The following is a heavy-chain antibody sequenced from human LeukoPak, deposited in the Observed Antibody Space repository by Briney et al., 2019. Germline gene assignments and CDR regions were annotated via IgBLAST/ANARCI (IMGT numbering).Heavy chain of an antibody. D-gene: IGHD2-8*01. CDR1: GGSISTYY. Sequence: TSETLSLTCTVSGGSISTYYWSWIRQPPGKGLEWIGYIHYSGSTNYNPFLKSRVTISVDTSKNQFSLKLTSVTAADTAVYYCARATYCTNGVCRTYGMDVWGQGTTVTVSS. CDR3: ARATYCTNGVCRTYGMDV. J-gene: IGHJ6*02. V-gene: IGHV4-59*08. CDR2: IHYSGST.